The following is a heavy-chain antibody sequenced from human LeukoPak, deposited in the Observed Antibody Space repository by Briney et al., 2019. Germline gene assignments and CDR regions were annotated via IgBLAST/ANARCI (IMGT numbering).Heavy chain of an antibody. D-gene: IGHD2-15*01. J-gene: IGHJ4*02. V-gene: IGHV4-34*01. CDR3: ARGPANYCSGGSCLAYRY. CDR2: INHSGST. Sequence: SETLSLTCTVSGGSISSYYWSWIRQPPGKGLEWIGEINHSGSTNYNPSLKSRVTISVDTSKNQFSLKLSSVTAADTAVYYCARGPANYCSGGSCLAYRYWGQGTLVTVSS. CDR1: GGSISSYY.